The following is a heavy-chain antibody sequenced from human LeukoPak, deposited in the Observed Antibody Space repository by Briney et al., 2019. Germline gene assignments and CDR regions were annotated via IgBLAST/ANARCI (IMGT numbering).Heavy chain of an antibody. Sequence: ASVKVSCKASGYIFTSYGISWVRQAPGQGLEWMGWASGYNGKTNYAQKFQGRVTMTTDTSTSTAYMELRSLRSDDTAVYFCGRRECSGDCPQDYWGQGTLVTVSS. V-gene: IGHV1-18*01. CDR2: ASGYNGKT. J-gene: IGHJ4*02. D-gene: IGHD2-21*02. CDR3: GRRECSGDCPQDY. CDR1: GYIFTSYG.